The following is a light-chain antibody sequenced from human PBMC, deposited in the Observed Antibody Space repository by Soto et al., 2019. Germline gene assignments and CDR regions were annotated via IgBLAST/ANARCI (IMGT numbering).Light chain of an antibody. V-gene: IGLV1-40*01. Sequence: QSVLTQPPSVSGAPGQRVTISCTGSSSNIGAGYDVHWYQQLPGTAPKLMIYDVSNRPSGVSNRFSGSKSGNTASLTISGLQAEDEADYYCSSYTSSSTPHVVFGGGTKLTVL. CDR1: SSNIGAGYD. J-gene: IGLJ2*01. CDR2: DVS. CDR3: SSYTSSSTPHVV.